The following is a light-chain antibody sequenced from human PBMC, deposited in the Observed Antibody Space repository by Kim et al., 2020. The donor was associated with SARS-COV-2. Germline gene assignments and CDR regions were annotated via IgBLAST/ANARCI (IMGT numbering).Light chain of an antibody. CDR3: AIWDDSLYGWV. Sequence: GQRVTISCSGSSSNIGGNTINWYQQLPGSAPKLLIYSNNQRPSGVPDRFSGSKSGTSASLAISGLQSEDEADYYCAIWDDSLYGWVFGGGTQLTVL. CDR1: SSNIGGNT. V-gene: IGLV1-44*01. CDR2: SNN. J-gene: IGLJ3*02.